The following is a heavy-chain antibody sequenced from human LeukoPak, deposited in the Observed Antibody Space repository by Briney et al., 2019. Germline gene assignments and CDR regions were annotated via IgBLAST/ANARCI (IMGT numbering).Heavy chain of an antibody. CDR2: ISYSGSVQ. V-gene: IGHV3-30*03. CDR1: GFTFNNFG. J-gene: IGHJ4*02. D-gene: IGHD3-22*01. Sequence: GGSLRLSCAASGFTFNNFGMHWARQAPGKGLEWVSVISYSGSVQFYADSVKGRFTISRDDSENTVHMQMNRLRVEDTAVYYCARSPRDSRDWTGTLDYWGQGALVTVSS. CDR3: ARSPRDSRDWTGTLDY.